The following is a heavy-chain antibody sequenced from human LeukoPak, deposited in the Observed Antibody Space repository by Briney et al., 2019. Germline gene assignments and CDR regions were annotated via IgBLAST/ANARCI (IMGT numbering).Heavy chain of an antibody. CDR3: ARGGLNMYDFWSGYSEKTPHEAFDI. D-gene: IGHD3-3*01. V-gene: IGHV4-59*01. Sequence: SETLSLTCTVSGGSISSYYWSWLRQPPGKGLEWIGYIYYSGRTNYNPSLKRRVTISVDTSKNQFSLKLSSVTAADTAVYYCARGGLNMYDFWSGYSEKTPHEAFDIWGQGTMVTVSS. CDR1: GGSISSYY. J-gene: IGHJ3*02. CDR2: IYYSGRT.